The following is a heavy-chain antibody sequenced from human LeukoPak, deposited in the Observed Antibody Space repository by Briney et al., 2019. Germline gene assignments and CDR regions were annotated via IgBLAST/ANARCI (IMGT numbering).Heavy chain of an antibody. CDR1: GFTVSSNY. CDR2: IYSGGST. D-gene: IGHD3-22*01. V-gene: IGHV3-53*01. J-gene: IGHJ4*02. Sequence: PGGSLRLSCAASGFTVSSNYMSWVRPAPRKGLEGGSVIYSGGSTYYADSVKGRFTISRDNSKNTLYLQMNSLRAEDTAVYYCARGEYYYDSSGYYQFYYFDYWGQGTLVTVSS. CDR3: ARGEYYYDSSGYYQFYYFDY.